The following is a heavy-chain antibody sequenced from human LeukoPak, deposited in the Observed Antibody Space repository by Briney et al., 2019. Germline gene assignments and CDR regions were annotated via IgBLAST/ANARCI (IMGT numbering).Heavy chain of an antibody. CDR2: IYYSGST. D-gene: IGHD6-13*01. V-gene: IGHV4-31*03. CDR3: AREGVAAAGFDP. CDR1: GGSISSGGYY. J-gene: IGHJ5*02. Sequence: SETLSLTCTVSGGSISSGGYYWSWIRQHPGKGLEWIGYIYYSGSTYYNPSLKSRVTISVDTSKNQLSLKLSSVTAADTAVYYCAREGVAAAGFDPWGQGTLVTVSS.